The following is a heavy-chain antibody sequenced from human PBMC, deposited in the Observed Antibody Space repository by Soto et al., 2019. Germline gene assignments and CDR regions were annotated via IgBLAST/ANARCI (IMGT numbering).Heavy chain of an antibody. CDR2: MNPNSGNT. D-gene: IGHD6-13*01. CDR3: ARPKGGSSWYRPGFDY. CDR1: GYTFTSYD. V-gene: IGHV1-8*01. J-gene: IGHJ4*02. Sequence: QVQLVQSGAEVKKPGASVKVSCKASGYTFTSYDINWVRQATGQGLEWMGWMNPNSGNTGYAQKFQGRVTMTRNTSISTAYMGLSSLRSEDTAVYYCARPKGGSSWYRPGFDYWGQGTLVTVSS.